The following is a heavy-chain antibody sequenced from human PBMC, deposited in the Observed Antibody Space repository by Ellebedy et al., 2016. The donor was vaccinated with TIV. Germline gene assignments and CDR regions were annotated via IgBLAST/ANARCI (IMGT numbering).Heavy chain of an antibody. V-gene: IGHV3-30*02. CDR1: GFTFSSYG. CDR2: IRYDGSNK. D-gene: IGHD3-9*01. Sequence: PGGSLRLSCAASGFTFSSYGMHWVRQAPGKGLEWVAFIRYDGSNKYYADSVKGRFTISRDNSKNTLYPQMNSLRAEDTAVYYCAKDGHFDWLHWFDPWGQGTLVTVSS. J-gene: IGHJ5*02. CDR3: AKDGHFDWLHWFDP.